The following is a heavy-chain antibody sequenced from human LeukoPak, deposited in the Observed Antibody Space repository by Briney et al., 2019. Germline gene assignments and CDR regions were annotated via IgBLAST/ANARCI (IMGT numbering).Heavy chain of an antibody. CDR2: IIPIFGTA. V-gene: IGHV1-69*06. Sequence: SVKVSCKASGGTFSSYAISWVRQAPGQGLEWMGGIIPIFGTANYAQKFQGRVTITADKSTSTAYMELSSLRSEDTAVYYCARGENYYYYYGMDVWGQGTTVTVSS. CDR3: ARGENYYYYYGMDV. J-gene: IGHJ6*02. CDR1: GGTFSSYA. D-gene: IGHD5-24*01.